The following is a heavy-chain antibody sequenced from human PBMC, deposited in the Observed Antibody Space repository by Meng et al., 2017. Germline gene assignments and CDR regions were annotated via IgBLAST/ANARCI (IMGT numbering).Heavy chain of an antibody. D-gene: IGHD2-15*01. J-gene: IGHJ4*02. V-gene: IGHV3-30*04. Sequence: GGSLRLSCAASGFTSSSYAMHWVRQVPGKGLEWVAVISYDGSNKYYADSVKGRLTISRDTSKNTLNLQMNSLRAENTAVYYCASNRGLVVVDYYFDYWGQGTLVTVSS. CDR2: ISYDGSNK. CDR3: ASNRGLVVVDYYFDY. CDR1: GFTSSSYA.